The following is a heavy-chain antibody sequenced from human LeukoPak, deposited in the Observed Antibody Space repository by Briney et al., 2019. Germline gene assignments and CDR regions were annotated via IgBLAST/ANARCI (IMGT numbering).Heavy chain of an antibody. J-gene: IGHJ4*02. D-gene: IGHD1-1*01. CDR3: ATYKHQLRTVYFDY. CDR2: IKQDGSDK. CDR1: GFTFSSYW. V-gene: IGHV3-7*02. Sequence: GGSLRLSCAASGFTFSSYWMSWVRQAPEKGLEWVANIKQDGSDKNYVDSVKGRFTISKDNAKNLLSLEMNGLRAEDTAVYYCATYKHQLRTVYFDYWGQGTLVTVSS.